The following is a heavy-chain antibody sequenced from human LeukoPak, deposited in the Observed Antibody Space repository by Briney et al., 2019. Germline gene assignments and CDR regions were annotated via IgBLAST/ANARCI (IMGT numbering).Heavy chain of an antibody. D-gene: IGHD5-24*01. V-gene: IGHV3-48*03. J-gene: IGHJ4*02. CDR2: ISSSGSTI. CDR1: GFTFSSYE. CDR3: ARDRVDGYNLIYYFDY. Sequence: GGSLRLSCAASGFTFSSYEMNWVRQAPGKGLEWVSYISSSGSTIYYADSVKGRFTISRDNAKNSLYLQMNSLRAEDTAVYYCARDRVDGYNLIYYFDYWGQGTLVTVSS.